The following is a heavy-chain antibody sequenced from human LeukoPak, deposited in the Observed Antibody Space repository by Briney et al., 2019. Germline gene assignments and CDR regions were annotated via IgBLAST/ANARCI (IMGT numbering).Heavy chain of an antibody. J-gene: IGHJ3*02. CDR3: ARDTTQLDDAFDI. V-gene: IGHV2-70*11. Sequence: SGPALVKPTQTLTLTCTFSGFSLSTSGMCVSWIRQPPGKAREWLARIDWDDDKYYSTSLKTRLTISKDTSKNQVVLTMTNMDPVDTATYYCARDTTQLDDAFDIWGQGTMVTVSS. CDR1: GFSLSTSGMC. D-gene: IGHD1-1*01. CDR2: IDWDDDK.